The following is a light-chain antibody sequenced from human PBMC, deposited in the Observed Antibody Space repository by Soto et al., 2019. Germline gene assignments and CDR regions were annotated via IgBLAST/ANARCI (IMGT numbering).Light chain of an antibody. CDR3: SSYTSSSNLV. CDR2: DVS. V-gene: IGLV2-14*01. CDR1: SSDVGGYNY. J-gene: IGLJ1*01. Sequence: QSALTQPASVSGSPGQSITISCTGTSSDVGGYNYVSWYQQHTGKAPKLMIYDVSSRPSGVSNRFSGSKSGNTASLTISGLQAEDEADYYSSSYTSSSNLVFGTGTKLTVL.